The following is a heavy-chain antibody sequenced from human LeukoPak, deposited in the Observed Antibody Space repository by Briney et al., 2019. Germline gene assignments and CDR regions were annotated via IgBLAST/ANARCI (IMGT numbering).Heavy chain of an antibody. D-gene: IGHD3-16*01. V-gene: IGHV3-23*01. CDR2: ISGSGGGT. J-gene: IGHJ4*02. Sequence: PGGSLRLSCAASGFTFSSYGMSWVRQAPGKGLEWVSAISGSGGGTYYADSVKGRFTISRDNSKNTLYLQMNSLRAEDTAVYYCAKDLSWGLRGGSLTDWGQGTLVTVSS. CDR1: GFTFSSYG. CDR3: AKDLSWGLRGGSLTD.